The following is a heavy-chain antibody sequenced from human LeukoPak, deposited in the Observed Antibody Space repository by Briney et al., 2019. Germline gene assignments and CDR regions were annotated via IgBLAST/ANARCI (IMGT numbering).Heavy chain of an antibody. Sequence: GGSLRLSCAASGFTFSSYSMKWVRQGPGKGLEWVSFIGNIGSYISYADSVKGRFTISRDNAKNSLYLQMNSLRAEDTAVYYCAREGYYSGLDVWGQGTTVTVSS. V-gene: IGHV3-21*01. CDR2: IGNIGSYI. CDR3: AREGYYSGLDV. J-gene: IGHJ6*02. CDR1: GFTFSSYS.